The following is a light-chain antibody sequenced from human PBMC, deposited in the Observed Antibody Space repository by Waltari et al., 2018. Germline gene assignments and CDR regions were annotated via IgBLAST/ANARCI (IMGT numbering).Light chain of an antibody. CDR3: QEYDSLPVT. CDR2: KAS. CDR1: QSVKHN. Sequence: DIQMTQSPSSLSASVGDRVTITCRASQSVKHNLAWYQQAPGKAPKVLIHKASRLESGAPSRFSGSGYGTEFTLTISSLQPDDFATYYCQEYDSLPVTFGGGTKVEI. V-gene: IGKV1-5*03. J-gene: IGKJ4*01.